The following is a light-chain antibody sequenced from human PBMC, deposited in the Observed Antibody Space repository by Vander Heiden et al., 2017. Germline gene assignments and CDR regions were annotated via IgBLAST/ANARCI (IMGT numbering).Light chain of an antibody. V-gene: IGKV3-11*01. Sequence: ETVLTQSPATLALSPGDRATISCRASQSITRYLAWYQQKAGQAPRLRIYDASNRATGIPDRISGSGSGTDFTLTISSLEPEDFAVYYCQQRGNWPLTFGGGTTVEI. J-gene: IGKJ4*01. CDR2: DAS. CDR3: QQRGNWPLT. CDR1: QSITRY.